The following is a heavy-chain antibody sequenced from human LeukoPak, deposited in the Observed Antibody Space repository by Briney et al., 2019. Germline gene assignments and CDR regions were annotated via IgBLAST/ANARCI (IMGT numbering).Heavy chain of an antibody. Sequence: GRSLRLSCAASGFTFSSYGMHWVRQAPGKGLEWVAVISYDGSNKYYADSVKGRFTISRDNSKNTLYPQMNSLRAEDTAVYYCAKEPGYCSSTSCPGGVFSCGMDVWGKGTTVTVSS. V-gene: IGHV3-30*18. CDR3: AKEPGYCSSTSCPGGVFSCGMDV. CDR2: ISYDGSNK. D-gene: IGHD2-2*01. J-gene: IGHJ6*04. CDR1: GFTFSSYG.